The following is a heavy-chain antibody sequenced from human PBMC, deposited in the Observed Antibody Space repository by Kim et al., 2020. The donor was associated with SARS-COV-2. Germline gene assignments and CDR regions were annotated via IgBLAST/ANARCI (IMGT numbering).Heavy chain of an antibody. V-gene: IGHV3-33*01. CDR3: ARDPVRNGGDSTLDY. Sequence: GGSLRLSCAASGFTFSSYGMHWVRQAPGKGLEWVAVIWYDGSNKYYADSVKGRFTISRDNSKNTLYLQMNSLRAEDTAVYYCARDPVRNGGDSTLDYWGQGTLVTVSS. CDR2: IWYDGSNK. CDR1: GFTFSSYG. D-gene: IGHD2-21*02. J-gene: IGHJ4*02.